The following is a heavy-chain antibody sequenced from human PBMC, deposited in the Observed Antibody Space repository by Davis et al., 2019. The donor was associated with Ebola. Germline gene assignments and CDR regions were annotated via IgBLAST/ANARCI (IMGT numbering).Heavy chain of an antibody. J-gene: IGHJ6*02. CDR2: ISAYNGNT. V-gene: IGHV1-18*01. Sequence: ASVKVSCKASGYTFPCYVISWVRQAPGQGLEWMGWISAYNGNTNYAEKLQGRVTMTTDTSTSTAYMELTSLRSDDTAVYYCARDVEVVGIAAGSYLYYYYGMDVWGQGTRVTVS. D-gene: IGHD3-10*01. CDR3: ARDVEVVGIAAGSYLYYYYGMDV. CDR1: GYTFPCYV.